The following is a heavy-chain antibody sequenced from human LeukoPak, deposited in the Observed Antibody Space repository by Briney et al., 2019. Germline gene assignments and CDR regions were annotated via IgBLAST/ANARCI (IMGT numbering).Heavy chain of an antibody. V-gene: IGHV3-23*01. CDR1: GFTFSSYA. D-gene: IGHD5-12*01. Sequence: GGSLRLSCAASGFTFSSYAMSWVRQAPGKGLEWVSAIRGSGDRTHYADSVKGRFTISRDNSKNTLYLQMNSLRAEDTAVYYCARNRLRAGSVIDYWGQGTLVTVSS. J-gene: IGHJ4*02. CDR2: IRGSGDRT. CDR3: ARNRLRAGSVIDY.